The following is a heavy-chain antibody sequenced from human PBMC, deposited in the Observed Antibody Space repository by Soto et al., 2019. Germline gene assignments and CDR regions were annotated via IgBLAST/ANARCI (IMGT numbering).Heavy chain of an antibody. CDR2: IYWDDDK. Sequence: QITLKESGPTLVKPTQTLTLTCTFSGFSLSSSGEGVGWIRQPPGKALEWLALIYWDDDKRYSPSLKNRLTITKDTSKNQVVLTVTNMAPVDTATYYCAQVRRNSWVPIFYYWGQGTLVTVPS. V-gene: IGHV2-5*02. D-gene: IGHD6-13*01. J-gene: IGHJ4*02. CDR1: GFSLSSSGEG. CDR3: AQVRRNSWVPIFYY.